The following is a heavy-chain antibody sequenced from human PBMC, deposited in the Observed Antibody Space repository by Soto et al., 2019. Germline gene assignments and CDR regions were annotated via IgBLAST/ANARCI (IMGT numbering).Heavy chain of an antibody. CDR2: ITNRGTHT. CDR3: ARAHEVARFDS. J-gene: IGHJ5*01. CDR1: GFSFSSYT. V-gene: IGHV3-21*06. D-gene: IGHD2-15*01. Sequence: GGSLRLSCAASGFSFSSYTMNWVRQAPGKGLQWVSSITNRGTHTYSADSVKGRFTISRDNDKNSLYLQMNNLRAEDTAIYFCARAHEVARFDSWGLGTLVTVPQ.